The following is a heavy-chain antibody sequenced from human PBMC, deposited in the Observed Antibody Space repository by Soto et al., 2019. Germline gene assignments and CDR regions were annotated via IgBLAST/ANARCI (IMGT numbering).Heavy chain of an antibody. J-gene: IGHJ6*02. CDR2: ISYDGSNK. Sequence: QVQLVESGGGVVQPGRSLRLSCAASGFTISSYAMHRVRQAPGKGLEWVAVISYDGSNKYYADSVKGRFTISRDNSKNTLYLQMNSLRAEDTAVYYCARDSSRGSSWYYYYYGMDVWGQGTTVTVSS. D-gene: IGHD6-13*01. CDR1: GFTISSYA. CDR3: ARDSSRGSSWYYYYYGMDV. V-gene: IGHV3-30-3*01.